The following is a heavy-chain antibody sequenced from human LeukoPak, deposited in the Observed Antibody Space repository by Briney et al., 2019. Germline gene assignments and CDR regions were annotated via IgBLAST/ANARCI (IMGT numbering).Heavy chain of an antibody. V-gene: IGHV4-61*02. CDR2: IYTSGST. J-gene: IGHJ5*02. Sequence: PSQTLSLTCTVSGGSISSGTYYWSWIRHPAGKGLEWIGRIYTSGSTNYNPSLKSRVTISVDTSKNQFSLKLSSVTAADTAVYYCARDNEIARPTYYSRFFDPWGQGTLVTVSS. CDR1: GGSISSGTYY. CDR3: ARDNEIARPTYYSRFFDP. D-gene: IGHD2/OR15-2a*01.